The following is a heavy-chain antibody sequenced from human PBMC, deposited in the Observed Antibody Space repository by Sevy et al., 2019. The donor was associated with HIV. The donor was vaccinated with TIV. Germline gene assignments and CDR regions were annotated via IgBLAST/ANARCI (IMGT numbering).Heavy chain of an antibody. V-gene: IGHV4-4*07. D-gene: IGHD3-3*01. J-gene: IGHJ5*02. Sequence: SETLSLTCTVSGGSISSYYWSWIRQPAGKGLEWIGRIYTSGSTKYNPSLKSRVTMSVDTSKNQFSLKLSSVTAADTAVYYCARSRVRESVFGVVDNWFDPWGQGTLVTVSS. CDR2: IYTSGST. CDR1: GGSISSYY. CDR3: ARSRVRESVFGVVDNWFDP.